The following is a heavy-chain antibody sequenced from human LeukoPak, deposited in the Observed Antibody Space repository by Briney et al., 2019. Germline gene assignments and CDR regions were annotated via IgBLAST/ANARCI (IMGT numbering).Heavy chain of an antibody. CDR1: GGSISSGGYY. Sequence: SQTLSLTCTVSGGSISSGGYYWSWIRQPPGKGLEWIGYIYHSGSTYYNPSLKSRVTISVDRSKNQFSLKLSSVTAADTAVYYCARGIAARPIHLDYWGQGTLVTVSS. J-gene: IGHJ4*02. CDR2: IYHSGST. D-gene: IGHD6-6*01. CDR3: ARGIAARPIHLDY. V-gene: IGHV4-30-2*01.